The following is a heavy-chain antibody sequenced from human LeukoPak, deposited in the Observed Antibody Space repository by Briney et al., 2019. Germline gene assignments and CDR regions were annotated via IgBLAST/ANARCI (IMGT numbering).Heavy chain of an antibody. V-gene: IGHV1-2*06. CDR1: GYTFTGYY. J-gene: IGHJ5*02. CDR2: INPNSGGT. CDR3: ARDDDAGWFGELLKYYWFDP. Sequence: ASVKVSCKASGYTFTGYYMHWVRQAPGQGLEWMGRINPNSGGTNYAQKFQGRVTMTRDTSISTAYMELSRLRSDDTAVYYCARDDDAGWFGELLKYYWFDPWGQGTLVTVSS. D-gene: IGHD3-10*01.